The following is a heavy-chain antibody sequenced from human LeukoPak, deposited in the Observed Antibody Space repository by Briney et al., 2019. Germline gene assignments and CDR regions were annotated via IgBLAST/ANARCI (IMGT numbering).Heavy chain of an antibody. Sequence: GGSLRLSCAASGHTFSSHWMHWVRQAPGKGLVWVSRITNDGSGTTYADSVKGRFTISRDNAKNMLYLQVNSLRAEDTAVYYCATQQEGNPAYWGQGTLVTVSS. CDR3: ATQQEGNPAY. D-gene: IGHD1-14*01. CDR1: GHTFSSHW. V-gene: IGHV3-74*01. J-gene: IGHJ4*02. CDR2: ITNDGSGT.